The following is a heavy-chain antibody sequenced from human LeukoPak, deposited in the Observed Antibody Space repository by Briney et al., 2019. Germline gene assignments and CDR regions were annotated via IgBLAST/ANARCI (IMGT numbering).Heavy chain of an antibody. CDR3: ARARSDILTGHPFDY. J-gene: IGHJ4*02. Sequence: GASVKVSCTASGYTFTSYYMNWVRQAPGQGLEWMGIINPSGGSTSYAQKFQGRVTMTRDMSTSTVYMELSSLRSDDTAVYYCARARSDILTGHPFDYWGQGTLVTVSS. D-gene: IGHD3-9*01. V-gene: IGHV1-46*01. CDR2: INPSGGST. CDR1: GYTFTSYY.